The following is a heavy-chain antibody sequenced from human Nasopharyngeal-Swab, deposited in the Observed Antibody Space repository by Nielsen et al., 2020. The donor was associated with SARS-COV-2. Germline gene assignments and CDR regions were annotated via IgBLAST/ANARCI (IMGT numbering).Heavy chain of an antibody. CDR3: ARGFDP. CDR1: GGSISSYY. CDR2: IYYSGST. V-gene: IGHV4-59*08. Sequence: ESLKISWTVSGGSISSYYWSWIRQPPGKGLEWIGYIYYSGSTNYNPSLKSRVTISVDTSKNQFSLKLSSVTAADTAVYYCARGFDPWGQGTLVTVSS. J-gene: IGHJ5*02.